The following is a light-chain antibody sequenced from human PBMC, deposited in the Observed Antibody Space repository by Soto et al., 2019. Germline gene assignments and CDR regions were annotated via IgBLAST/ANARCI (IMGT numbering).Light chain of an antibody. V-gene: IGKV1-33*01. CDR1: QDISNY. CDR2: DAS. CDR3: QQYDNLPWT. J-gene: IGKJ1*01. Sequence: DIQMTQSPSSLSATVGDRVTITCQASQDISNYLNWYQQKPGKAPKLLIYDASNLETGVPSRFSGSGSGTDFTFTIRTLQPEDIATYYCQQYDNLPWTFGQGTKVDTK.